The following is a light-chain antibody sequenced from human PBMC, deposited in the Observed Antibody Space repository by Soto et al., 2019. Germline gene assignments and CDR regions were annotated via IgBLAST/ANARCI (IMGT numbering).Light chain of an antibody. CDR2: EVS. CDR3: SSYTSSSTRV. CDR1: SSDVGGYNY. Sequence: QSVLTQPASVSGSPGQSITISYTGTSSDVGGYNYVSWYQQHPGKAPKLIIYEVSNRPSGVSNRFSGSKSGNTASLTISGLQAEDEADYYCSSYTSSSTRVFGGGTKLTVL. V-gene: IGLV2-14*01. J-gene: IGLJ2*01.